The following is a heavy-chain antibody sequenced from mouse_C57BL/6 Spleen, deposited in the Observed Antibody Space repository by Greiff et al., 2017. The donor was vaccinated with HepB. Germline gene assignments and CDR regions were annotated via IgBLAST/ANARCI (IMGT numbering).Heavy chain of an antibody. Sequence: EVKVEESGGGLVKPGGSLKLSCAASGFTFSDYGMHWVRQAPEKGLEWVAYISSGSSTIYYADTVKGRFTISRDNAKNTLFLQMTSLRSEDTAMYYCARRLYGSSYWYFDVWGTGTTVTVSS. CDR1: GFTFSDYG. CDR2: ISSGSSTI. CDR3: ARRLYGSSYWYFDV. V-gene: IGHV5-17*01. D-gene: IGHD1-1*01. J-gene: IGHJ1*03.